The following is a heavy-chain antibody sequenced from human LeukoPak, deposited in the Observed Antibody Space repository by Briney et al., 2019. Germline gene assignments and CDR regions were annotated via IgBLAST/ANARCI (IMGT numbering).Heavy chain of an antibody. Sequence: SETLSLTCAVYGGSFSGYYWSWIRQPPGKGLEWIGEINHSGSTNYNPSLKSRVTISVDTSKNQFSLKLSSVTAADTAVYYCAGAELELRAFDYWGQGTLATVSS. J-gene: IGHJ4*02. V-gene: IGHV4-34*01. CDR3: AGAELELRAFDY. CDR2: INHSGST. D-gene: IGHD1-7*01. CDR1: GGSFSGYY.